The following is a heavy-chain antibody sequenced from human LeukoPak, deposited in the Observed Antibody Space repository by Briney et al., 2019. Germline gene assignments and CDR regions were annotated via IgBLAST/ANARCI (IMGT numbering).Heavy chain of an antibody. CDR2: IYYSGST. CDR1: GGSISSHY. Sequence: SETLSLTCTVSGGSISSHYWSWIRQPPGKGLEWIGYIYYSGSTNYNPSPKSRVTISVDTSKNQSSLKLSSVTTADTAVYYCARDLVTVTKGFDIWGLGTMVSVSS. V-gene: IGHV4-59*11. CDR3: ARDLVTVTKGFDI. J-gene: IGHJ3*02. D-gene: IGHD4-17*01.